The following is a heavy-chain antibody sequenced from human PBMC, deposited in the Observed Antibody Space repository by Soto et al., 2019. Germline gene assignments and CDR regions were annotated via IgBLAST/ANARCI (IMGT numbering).Heavy chain of an antibody. CDR3: AKPGGPTYNYYGLEV. D-gene: IGHD1-1*01. Sequence: GGSLRLSCAVSGFTFSSYGMHWVRQAPVKGLEWVAFISYDGSEKYYAXXVXXXXXXSXDNSXNTLYIQMNSLRAEDTAVFYCAKPGGPTYNYYGLEVWGQGTTVTVS. V-gene: IGHV3-30*18. J-gene: IGHJ6*02. CDR2: ISYDGSEK. CDR1: GFTFSSYG.